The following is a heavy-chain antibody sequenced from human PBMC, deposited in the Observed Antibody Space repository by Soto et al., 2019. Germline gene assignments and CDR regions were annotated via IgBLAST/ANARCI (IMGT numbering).Heavy chain of an antibody. J-gene: IGHJ6*02. CDR1: VYSFTSYW. CDR2: IYPGDSDT. Sequence: PGESLKISCKGSVYSFTSYWIGWVRQMPGKGLEWMGIIYPGDSDTTYSPSFQGQVTISADKSISTAYLQWSSLKASDTAMYYCARHLSPPTYYYGSGSYVSPYYYYYYGMGVWGQGTTVTVSS. CDR3: ARHLSPPTYYYGSGSYVSPYYYYYYGMGV. D-gene: IGHD3-10*01. V-gene: IGHV5-51*01.